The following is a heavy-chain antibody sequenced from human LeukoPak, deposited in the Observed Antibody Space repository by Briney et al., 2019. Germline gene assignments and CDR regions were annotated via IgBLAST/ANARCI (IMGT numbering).Heavy chain of an antibody. CDR3: VLGGGNHRDYYYYGMDV. CDR1: GFTFDDYA. V-gene: IGHV3-9*01. Sequence: GGSLRLSCAASGFTFDDYAMHWVRQAPGKGLEWVSGISWNSGSIGYADSVKGRFTITRDNAKNSLYLQMNSLRAEDTALYYCVLGGGNHRDYYYYGMDVWGQGTTVTVSS. CDR2: ISWNSGSI. J-gene: IGHJ6*02. D-gene: IGHD4-23*01.